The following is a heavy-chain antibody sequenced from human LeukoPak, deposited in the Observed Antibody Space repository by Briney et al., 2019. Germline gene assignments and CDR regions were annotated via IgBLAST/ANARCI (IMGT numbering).Heavy chain of an antibody. CDR3: ARDSRAYSYGRWFDP. V-gene: IGHV3-48*01. J-gene: IGHJ5*02. D-gene: IGHD5-18*01. CDR2: ISTRSNTI. CDR1: GFTFSSYS. Sequence: PGGSLRLSCAASGFTFSSYSMTWVRQAPGKGPEWVSYISTRSNTIYYADSVKGRFTISRDNAKNSLYLQMDTLRVEDTAVYYCARDSRAYSYGRWFDPWGQGTLVTVSS.